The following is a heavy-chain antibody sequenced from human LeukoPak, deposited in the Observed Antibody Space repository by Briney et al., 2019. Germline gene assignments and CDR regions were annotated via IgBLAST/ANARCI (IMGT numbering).Heavy chain of an antibody. CDR3: AKGVEMATIGAFDI. CDR2: ISGSGGST. V-gene: IGHV3-23*01. D-gene: IGHD5-24*01. Sequence: PGGSLRLSCAASGFTFSSYAMHWVRQAPGKGLEWVSAISGSGGSTYYADSVKGRFTISRDNSKSTLYLQMNSLRAEDTAVYYCAKGVEMATIGAFDIWGQGTMVTVSS. J-gene: IGHJ3*02. CDR1: GFTFSSYA.